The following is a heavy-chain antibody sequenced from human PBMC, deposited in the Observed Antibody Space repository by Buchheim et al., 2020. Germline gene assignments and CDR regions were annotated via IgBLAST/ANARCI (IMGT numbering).Heavy chain of an antibody. D-gene: IGHD6-19*01. J-gene: IGHJ4*02. CDR1: GFTFSSYA. CDR3: ARDKAVALLDY. CDR2: ISYDGSNK. V-gene: IGHV3-30*04. Sequence: QVQLVESGGGVVQPGRSLRLSCAASGFTFSSYAMHWVRQAPGKGLEWVAVISYDGSNKYYADSVKGRFTISRENSKNTLHLQMNSLRAEDTAVYYCARDKAVALLDYWGQGTL.